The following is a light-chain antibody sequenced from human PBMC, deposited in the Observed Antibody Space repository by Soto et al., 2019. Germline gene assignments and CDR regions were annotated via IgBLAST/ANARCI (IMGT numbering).Light chain of an antibody. V-gene: IGKV3-11*01. J-gene: IGKJ5*01. CDR1: QTVDNF. Sequence: RAPLACRAIQTVDNFLAWYQLKPGKAPRLLIYDATKRASGIPVRFTGSGSGTTVNHTISHIQHAYVAIHHSCQGTKSAPITVGQGTRLEIK. CDR3: CQGTKSAPIT. CDR2: DAT.